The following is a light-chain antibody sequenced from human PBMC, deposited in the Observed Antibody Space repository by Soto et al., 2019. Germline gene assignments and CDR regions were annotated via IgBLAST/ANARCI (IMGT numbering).Light chain of an antibody. CDR3: QQSHGIPYT. J-gene: IGKJ2*01. Sequence: DIQMTQSPSSLSASVGDRVTIACRASQTITGYLNWYQQKPGKAPKLLIYAASTLQSGVPSRFSGSRSCTDFTLTITSLQPEDFPTYYCQQSHGIPYTFGQRTNLDIK. V-gene: IGKV1-39*01. CDR1: QTITGY. CDR2: AAS.